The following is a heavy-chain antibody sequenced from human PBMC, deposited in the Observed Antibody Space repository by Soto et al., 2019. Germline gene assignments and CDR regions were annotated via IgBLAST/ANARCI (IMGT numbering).Heavy chain of an antibody. J-gene: IGHJ6*02. CDR2: IGTAGDP. V-gene: IGHV3-13*05. D-gene: IGHD2-15*01. CDR1: GFTFSSYD. CDR3: ARSVRVAKTSDYYYGMDV. Sequence: PGGSLRLSCAASGFTFSSYDMHCLRQAAGKGLEWVSAIGTAGDPYYPGSVKGRFTISRENAKNSLYLQMNSLRAGDTAVYYCARSVRVAKTSDYYYGMDVWGQGTTVTVSS.